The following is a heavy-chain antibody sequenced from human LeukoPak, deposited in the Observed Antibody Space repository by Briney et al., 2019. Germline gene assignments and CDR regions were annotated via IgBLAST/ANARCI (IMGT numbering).Heavy chain of an antibody. CDR1: GFTFRNYW. J-gene: IGHJ4*02. CDR2: INPDGRTT. Sequence: PGGSLRLSCAASGFTFRNYWMHWVRQDAGRGLVWVSLINPDGRTTNYADSVKGRFTISRDNAKNALYLQMNSLRAEDTAVYYCAKDLHYGSADYWGQGTLVTVSS. D-gene: IGHD3-10*01. CDR3: AKDLHYGSADY. V-gene: IGHV3-74*01.